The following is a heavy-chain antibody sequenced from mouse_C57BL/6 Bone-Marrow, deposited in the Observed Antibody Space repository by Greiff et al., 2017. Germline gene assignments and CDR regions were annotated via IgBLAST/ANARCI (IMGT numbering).Heavy chain of an antibody. D-gene: IGHD4-1*01. Sequence: LVESGAELVKPGASVTMSCKASGYTFTTYPIEWMKQNHGKSLEWIGNFHPYNDDTKYNEKFKGKATLTVDKSSSTVYLELSRLTSDDSAVYYCARTGTYYFDYWGQGTTLTVSS. J-gene: IGHJ2*01. V-gene: IGHV1-47*01. CDR3: ARTGTYYFDY. CDR2: FHPYNDDT. CDR1: GYTFTTYP.